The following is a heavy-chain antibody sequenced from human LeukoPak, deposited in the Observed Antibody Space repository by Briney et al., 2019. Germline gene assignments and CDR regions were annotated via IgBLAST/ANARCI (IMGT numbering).Heavy chain of an antibody. CDR1: GGSISSSSYY. Sequence: SETLSLTCTVSGGSISSSSYYWGWIRQPPGKGLEWIGSIYYSGSTYYNPSLKSRVTISADTSKNQFSLKLSSVTAADTAVYYCVRSYYDILTGSNWFDPWGQGTLVTVSS. J-gene: IGHJ5*02. V-gene: IGHV4-39*07. D-gene: IGHD3-9*01. CDR3: VRSYYDILTGSNWFDP. CDR2: IYYSGST.